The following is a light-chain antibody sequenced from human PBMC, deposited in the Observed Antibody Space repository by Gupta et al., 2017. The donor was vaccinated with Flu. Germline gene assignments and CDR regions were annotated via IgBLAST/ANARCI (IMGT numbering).Light chain of an antibody. J-gene: IGLJ2*01. CDR3: QSADSSGTFVL. V-gene: IGLV3-25*03. Sequence: QTARITCSGDALPNQYAYWYQQKPGQAPVLVIYKDSERPSGIPERFSGSSSGTTVTLTISGVQAEDEADYYCQSADSSGTFVLFGGGTKLTVL. CDR2: KDS. CDR1: ALPNQY.